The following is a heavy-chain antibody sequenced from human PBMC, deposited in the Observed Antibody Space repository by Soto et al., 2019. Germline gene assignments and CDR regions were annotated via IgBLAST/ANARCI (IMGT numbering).Heavy chain of an antibody. CDR1: GGSISSGGYY. Sequence: QVQLQESGPGLVKPSQTLSLTCTVSGGSISSGGYYWSWIRQHPGKGLEWIGYIYYSGSTFYNPSLKSRVTISVDTSKNQFSLKLSSVTAADTAVYYCARAPWELELRWFDPWGQGTLVTVSS. D-gene: IGHD1-7*01. CDR2: IYYSGST. CDR3: ARAPWELELRWFDP. J-gene: IGHJ5*02. V-gene: IGHV4-31*03.